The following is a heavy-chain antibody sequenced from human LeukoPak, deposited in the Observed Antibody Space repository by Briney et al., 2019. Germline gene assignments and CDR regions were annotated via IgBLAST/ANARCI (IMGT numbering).Heavy chain of an antibody. Sequence: PGGSLRLSCAASGFTFSDYWMYWVRQAPGKGLVWVSRIKSDRTGILYADFVGGRFTISRDNAKNVLYMQMTSLRDEDTAVYYCVRGQTIDYWGQGILVTVSS. CDR1: GFTFSDYW. CDR3: VRGQTIDY. CDR2: IKSDRTGI. J-gene: IGHJ4*02. V-gene: IGHV3-74*01.